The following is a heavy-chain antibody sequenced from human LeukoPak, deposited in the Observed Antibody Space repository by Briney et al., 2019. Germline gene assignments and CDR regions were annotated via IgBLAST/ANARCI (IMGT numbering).Heavy chain of an antibody. CDR1: GFTFSSFP. D-gene: IGHD3-3*01. CDR2: ISYDGSNK. V-gene: IGHV3-30-3*01. Sequence: GRSLRLSCAASGFTFSSFPMHWVRQAPGKGLEWVALISYDGSNKYYADSVKGRFTISRDNAKNTLYLQMNSLRAEDTAVHYCARGEGYYDFWSGYFGTPGNFDYWGQGTLVTVSS. CDR3: ARGEGYYDFWSGYFGTPGNFDY. J-gene: IGHJ4*02.